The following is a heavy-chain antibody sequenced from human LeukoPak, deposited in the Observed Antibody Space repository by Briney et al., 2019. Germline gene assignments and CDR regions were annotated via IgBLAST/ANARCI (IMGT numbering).Heavy chain of an antibody. CDR2: LYYSGNT. J-gene: IGHJ3*02. CDR3: VRDGIIVGATGAFDI. D-gene: IGHD1-26*01. Sequence: SETLSLTCTVSGGYISSSSYYWGWIRQPPGKGLEWIGSLYYSGNTYYNPSPKSRVTISVDTSKNQFSLKLNSVTAADTAVYYCVRDGIIVGATGAFDIWGQGTMVTVSS. V-gene: IGHV4-39*07. CDR1: GGYISSSSYY.